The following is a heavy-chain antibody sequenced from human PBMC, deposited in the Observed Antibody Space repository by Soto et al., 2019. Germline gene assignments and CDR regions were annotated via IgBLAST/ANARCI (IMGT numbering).Heavy chain of an antibody. CDR2: IYYSGST. J-gene: IGHJ6*02. Sequence: PSETLSLTCTVSGDSIRSYYWTWIRQPPGKGLELIGYIYYSGSTRYNPSLKSRVTISVDMSKNQFSLKLSSVIAADTAVYYCARAYVVSDNGLDVWGQGTEGTV. CDR3: ARAYVVSDNGLDV. D-gene: IGHD3-10*02. CDR1: GDSIRSYY. V-gene: IGHV4-59*01.